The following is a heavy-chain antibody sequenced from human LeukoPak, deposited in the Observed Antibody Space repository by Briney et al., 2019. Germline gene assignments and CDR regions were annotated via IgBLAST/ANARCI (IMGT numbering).Heavy chain of an antibody. CDR1: GGSISSGGYY. CDR3: ARVGYDSSGYALVY. D-gene: IGHD3-22*01. J-gene: IGHJ4*02. V-gene: IGHV4-31*03. Sequence: PSETLSLTCTVSGGSISSGGYYWSWIRQHPGKGLEWIGYIYYSGSTYYNPSLKSRVTISVDTSKNQFSLRLCSVTAADTAVYYCARVGYDSSGYALVYWGQGTLVTVSS. CDR2: IYYSGST.